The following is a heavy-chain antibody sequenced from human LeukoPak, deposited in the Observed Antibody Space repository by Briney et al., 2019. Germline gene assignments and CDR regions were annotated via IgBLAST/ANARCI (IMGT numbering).Heavy chain of an antibody. D-gene: IGHD6-19*01. V-gene: IGHV3-20*04. CDR1: GFIFSTYS. CDR3: ARGSVRYSSGHRGDDAFDI. J-gene: IGHJ3*02. CDR2: INWNGGST. Sequence: GGSLRLSCAASGFIFSTYSMNWVRQAPGKGLEWVSGINWNGGSTGYADSVKGRFTISRDNAKNSLYLQMNSLRAEDTALYYCARGSVRYSSGHRGDDAFDIWGQGTMVTVSS.